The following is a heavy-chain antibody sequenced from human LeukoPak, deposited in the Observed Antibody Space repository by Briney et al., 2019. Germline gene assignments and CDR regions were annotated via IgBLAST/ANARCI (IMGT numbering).Heavy chain of an antibody. J-gene: IGHJ4*02. D-gene: IGHD2-2*01. Sequence: ASVKVSCKASGYTFTGYYIYWVRQAPGQGLECMGYINPNSGDTNYAQKFQGRVTMTRDTSISTAYMELSRVRSDDTAVYYCARVPAYPTMVDYWGQGTLVTVSS. CDR3: ARVPAYPTMVDY. V-gene: IGHV1-2*02. CDR2: INPNSGDT. CDR1: GYTFTGYY.